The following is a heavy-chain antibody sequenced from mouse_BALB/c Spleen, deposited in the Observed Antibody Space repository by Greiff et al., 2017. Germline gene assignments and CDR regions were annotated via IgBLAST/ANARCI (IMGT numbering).Heavy chain of an antibody. CDR1: GYSITSDYV. D-gene: IGHD1-1*02. J-gene: IGHJ1*01. CDR2: ISYSGST. V-gene: IGHV3-2*02. CDR3: AREVANLYWYFDV. Sequence: EVKLMESGPGLVKPSQSLSLTCTVTGYSITSDYVWNWIRQLPGNKLEWMGFISYSGSTSYNPSLKSRISITRDTSKNHFFLQLNSVTTEDTATYYCAREVANLYWYFDVWGAGTTVTVSS.